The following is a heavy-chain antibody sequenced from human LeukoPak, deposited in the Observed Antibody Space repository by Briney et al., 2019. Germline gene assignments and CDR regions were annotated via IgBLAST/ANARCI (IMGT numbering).Heavy chain of an antibody. V-gene: IGHV3-53*01. CDR3: ARRGDGGRSFDY. CDR2: IYSSGST. D-gene: IGHD4-23*01. J-gene: IGHJ4*02. Sequence: GGSLRLSCAASGFNVSNNYMTWVRQAPGKGLEWVSLIYSSGSTYYAESVKGRFTISRDNSKNTLYLQVNSLRAEDTAVYYCARRGDGGRSFDYWGQGTLVTVSS. CDR1: GFNVSNNY.